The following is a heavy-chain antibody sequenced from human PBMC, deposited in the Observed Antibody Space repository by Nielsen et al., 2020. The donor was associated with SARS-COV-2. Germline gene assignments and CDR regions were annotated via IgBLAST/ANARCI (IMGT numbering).Heavy chain of an antibody. CDR2: ISYDGSNK. CDR3: ARDGYFDWLFPNYYGLDV. Sequence: SCAASGFTFSTYAMSWVRQAPGKGLEWVALISYDGSNKYYADSVKGRFTISRDNSKNTLYLQMNSLRAEDTAVYYCARDGYFDWLFPNYYGLDVWGQGTTVTVSS. V-gene: IGHV3-30*04. D-gene: IGHD3-9*01. J-gene: IGHJ6*02. CDR1: GFTFSTYA.